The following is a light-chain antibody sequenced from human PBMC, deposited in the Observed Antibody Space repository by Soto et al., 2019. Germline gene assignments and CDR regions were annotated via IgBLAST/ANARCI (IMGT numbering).Light chain of an antibody. CDR2: GAS. CDR3: QQYGSSPST. CDR1: QSVSSSY. Sequence: EIVLTQSPGTLSLSPGERATLSCRASQSVSSSYLAWYQQKPGQAPRLLIYGASSRATGIPDRFSGSGSGTDFTLTISRLETAEFGGYSCQQYGSSPSTFGKGTKVEIK. V-gene: IGKV3-20*01. J-gene: IGKJ1*01.